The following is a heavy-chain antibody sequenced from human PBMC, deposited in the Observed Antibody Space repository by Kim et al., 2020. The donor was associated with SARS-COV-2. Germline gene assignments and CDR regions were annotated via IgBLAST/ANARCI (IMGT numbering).Heavy chain of an antibody. CDR3: ARGRTGSSSGVHFFDY. J-gene: IGHJ4*02. Sequence: SVKGRFTISKDNAENSLFLQMNSLRAEDTAVYYCARGRTGSSSGVHFFDYWGQGTLVTVSS. D-gene: IGHD6-13*01. V-gene: IGHV3-11*06.